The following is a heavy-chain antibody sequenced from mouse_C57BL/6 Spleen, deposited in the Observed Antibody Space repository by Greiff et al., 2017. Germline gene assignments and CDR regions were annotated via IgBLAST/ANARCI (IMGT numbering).Heavy chain of an antibody. V-gene: IGHV1-80*01. J-gene: IGHJ3*01. CDR1: GYAFSSYW. CDR2: IYPGDGDT. CDR3: AREGGYSNYERFAY. Sequence: QVQLQQSGAELVKPGASVKISCKASGYAFSSYWMNWVKQRPGKGLEWIGQIYPGDGDTNYNGKFKGKATLTADKSSSTAYMQLSSLTSEDSAVYCCAREGGYSNYERFAYWGQGTLVTVSA. D-gene: IGHD2-5*01.